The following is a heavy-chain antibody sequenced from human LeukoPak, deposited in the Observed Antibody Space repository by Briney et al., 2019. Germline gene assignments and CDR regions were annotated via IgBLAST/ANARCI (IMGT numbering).Heavy chain of an antibody. D-gene: IGHD3-3*01. V-gene: IGHV3-7*01. Sequence: GGSLRPSCAASGFTFSSYWMSWVRQAQGKGREWVANIKQDGSEKYYVDSVKGRFTISRDNAKNSLYLQMNSLRAEDTAVYYCARDRFFGAFDIWGQGTMVTVSS. CDR2: IKQDGSEK. J-gene: IGHJ3*02. CDR3: ARDRFFGAFDI. CDR1: GFTFSSYW.